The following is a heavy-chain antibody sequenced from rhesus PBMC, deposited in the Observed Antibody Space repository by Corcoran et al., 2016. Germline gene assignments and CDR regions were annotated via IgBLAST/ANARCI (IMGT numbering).Heavy chain of an antibody. Sequence: QVQLQESGPGLVKPSETLSLTCSVPGGSIGERFYWHWIPKPPGKELGGKGLEWMGRIYGSGGSTSYNPSLKSRVTISKYTSKNQFSLKLSSVTAADTAVYYCAREVVAMGFDYWGQGVLVTVSS. J-gene: IGHJ4*01. CDR3: AREVVAMGFDY. D-gene: IGHD2-21*01. CDR2: IYGSGGST. CDR1: GGSIGERFY. V-gene: IGHV4-147*01.